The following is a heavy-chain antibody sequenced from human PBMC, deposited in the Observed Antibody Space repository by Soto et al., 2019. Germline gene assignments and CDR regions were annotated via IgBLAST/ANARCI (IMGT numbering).Heavy chain of an antibody. CDR1: GFTFSYFA. J-gene: IGHJ4*02. D-gene: IGHD2-21*01. CDR3: AKGRPGVAAAPDY. Sequence: GGSLRLSCAASGFTFSYFAMAWVRQAPGKGLEWVSSASGSGSGTYYADSVKGRFTISRDNSKNTLFLHMTNLRAGDTALYFCAKGRPGVAAAPDYWGQGTLVTVSS. V-gene: IGHV3-23*01. CDR2: ASGSGSGT.